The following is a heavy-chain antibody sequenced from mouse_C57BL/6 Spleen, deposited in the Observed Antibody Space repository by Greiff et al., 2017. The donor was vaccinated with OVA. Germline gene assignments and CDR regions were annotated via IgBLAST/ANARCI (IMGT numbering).Heavy chain of an antibody. J-gene: IGHJ3*01. V-gene: IGHV1-82*01. CDR1: GYAFSSSW. CDR2: IYPGDGDT. Sequence: VQLQESGPELVKPGASVKISCKASGYAFSSSWMNWVKQRPGKGLEWIGRIYPGDGDTNYNGKFKGKATLTADKSSSTAYMQLSSLTSEDAAVYFCERAEDCGGFADWGQGTLVTVSA. CDR3: ERAEDCGGFAD.